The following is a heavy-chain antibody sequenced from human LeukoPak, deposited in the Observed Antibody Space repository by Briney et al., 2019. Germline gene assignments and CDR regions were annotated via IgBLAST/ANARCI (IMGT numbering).Heavy chain of an antibody. CDR2: ISAYNGNT. CDR3: ARIQSVRGVLYDAFDI. CDR1: GYTFTSYG. D-gene: IGHD3-10*01. J-gene: IGHJ3*02. Sequence: ASVKVSCKASGYTFTSYGISWVRQAPGQGLEWMGWISAYNGNTNYAQKLQGRVTMTTDTSTSTAYMELRSLRSDDTAVYYCARIQSVRGVLYDAFDIWGQGTMVTVSS. V-gene: IGHV1-18*01.